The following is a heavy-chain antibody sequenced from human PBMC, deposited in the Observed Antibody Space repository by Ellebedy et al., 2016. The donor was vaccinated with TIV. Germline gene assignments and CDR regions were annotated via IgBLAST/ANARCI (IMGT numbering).Heavy chain of an antibody. Sequence: PGGSLRLSCAASGFTLSDYYMSWVRQAPGKGLDWVSAISGSGGSTYYADSVKGLFTISRDNSKNTLYLQMNSLIAEDRAVYYCAKGRGAVAGVVYNYWGQGTLVTVSS. V-gene: IGHV3-23*01. D-gene: IGHD6-19*01. J-gene: IGHJ4*02. CDR3: AKGRGAVAGVVYNY. CDR1: GFTLSDYY. CDR2: ISGSGGST.